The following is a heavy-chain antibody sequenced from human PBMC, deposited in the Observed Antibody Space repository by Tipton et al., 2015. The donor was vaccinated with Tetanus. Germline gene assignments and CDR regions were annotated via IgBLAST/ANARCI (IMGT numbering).Heavy chain of an antibody. CDR2: IYTSGST. V-gene: IGHV4-4*07. Sequence: TLSLTCTVSGGSISSYYWSWIRQPAGKGLEWIGRIYTSGSTNYNPSLKSRVTMSLDTSKNQFSLKLNSVTAADTAVYYCARDQRIRFLEPTSFFFNYGMDVWGQGTTVTVSS. D-gene: IGHD3-3*01. CDR1: GGSISSYY. J-gene: IGHJ6*02. CDR3: ARDQRIRFLEPTSFFFNYGMDV.